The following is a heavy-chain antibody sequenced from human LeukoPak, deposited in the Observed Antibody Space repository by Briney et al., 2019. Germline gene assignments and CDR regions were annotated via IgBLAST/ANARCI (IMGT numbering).Heavy chain of an antibody. Sequence: SETLSLTCTVSGGSISSGGYHWSWIRQHPGKGLEWIGYIYYSGSTYYNPSLKSRVTISVDTSKNQFSLKLSSVTAADTAVYYCARGVTIFGVVIDHWGQGTLVTVSS. CDR3: ARGVTIFGVVIDH. CDR2: IYYSGST. CDR1: GGSISSGGYH. J-gene: IGHJ4*02. V-gene: IGHV4-31*03. D-gene: IGHD3-3*01.